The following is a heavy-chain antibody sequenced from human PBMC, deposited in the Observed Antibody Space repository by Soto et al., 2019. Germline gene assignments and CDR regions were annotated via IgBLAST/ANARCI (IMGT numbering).Heavy chain of an antibody. CDR2: IYYSGST. V-gene: IGHV4-30-4*02. CDR1: GGSISSGDYY. D-gene: IGHD1-7*01. Sequence: PSETLSLTCTVSGGSISSGDYYWSWIRQPPGKGLEWIGYIYYSGSTYYNPSLKSRVTISVDTSKNQFSLKLSSVTAADTAVYYCAREDLELRTFFDYWGQGTLVTVSS. CDR3: AREDLELRTFFDY. J-gene: IGHJ4*02.